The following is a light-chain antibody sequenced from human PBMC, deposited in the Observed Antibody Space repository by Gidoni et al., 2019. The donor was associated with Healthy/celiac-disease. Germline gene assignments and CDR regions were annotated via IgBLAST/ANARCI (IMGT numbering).Light chain of an antibody. Sequence: DIVMTQSPDSLAVSLGERATINCNSSQSVLYSSNNKNYLAWYQQKPGQPPKLLIYWASTRESGVPERFSGSGSGTDFTLTISSLQAEDVAVYYCQQYYSTPRTFGQGTKVEIK. J-gene: IGKJ1*01. CDR3: QQYYSTPRT. CDR2: WAS. CDR1: QSVLYSSNNKNY. V-gene: IGKV4-1*01.